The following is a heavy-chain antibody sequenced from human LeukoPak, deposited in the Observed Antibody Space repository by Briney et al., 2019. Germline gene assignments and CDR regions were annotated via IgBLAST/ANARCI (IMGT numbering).Heavy chain of an antibody. J-gene: IGHJ4*02. CDR2: IKQDGSEK. Sequence: GGSLRLSCAASGFTFSSYWMSWVRQAPGKGLEWVANIKQDGSEKYYVDSVKGRFTISRDNAKNSLYLQMNSLRAEDTAVYYCAKAGGYDGNDPIDSWCQGTLVTVSS. D-gene: IGHD5-12*01. CDR3: AKAGGYDGNDPIDS. V-gene: IGHV3-7*01. CDR1: GFTFSSYW.